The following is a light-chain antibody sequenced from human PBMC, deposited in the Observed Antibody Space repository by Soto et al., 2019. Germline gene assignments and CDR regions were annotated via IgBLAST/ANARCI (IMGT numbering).Light chain of an antibody. Sequence: QSALTQPASVSGSPGQSITISCSGTSSDVGGYNYVCWYQQHPAKAPKLMIYDVSNRPSGVSNRFSGSKSGNTASLTISGLQAEDEAHYYCSSFTSSTTVIFGGGTKVTVL. CDR3: SSFTSSTTVI. V-gene: IGLV2-14*03. J-gene: IGLJ2*01. CDR1: SSDVGGYNY. CDR2: DVS.